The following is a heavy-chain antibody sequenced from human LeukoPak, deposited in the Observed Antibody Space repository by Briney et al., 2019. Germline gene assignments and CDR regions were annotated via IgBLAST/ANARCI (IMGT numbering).Heavy chain of an antibody. D-gene: IGHD2-15*01. Sequence: EASVKVSCKTSGYTFTSHYMHWVRQAPGQGLEWMGIINPSGGSTSYAQKFQGRVTMTRDTSTSTVYMELSSLRSEDTAVYYCARPGYCSGGSCYSDYWGQGTLVTVSS. CDR3: ARPGYCSGGSCYSDY. CDR2: INPSGGST. V-gene: IGHV1-46*03. CDR1: GYTFTSHY. J-gene: IGHJ4*02.